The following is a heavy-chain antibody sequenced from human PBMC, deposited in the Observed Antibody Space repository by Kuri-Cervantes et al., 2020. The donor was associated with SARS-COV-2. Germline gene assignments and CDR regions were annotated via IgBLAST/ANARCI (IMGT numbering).Heavy chain of an antibody. CDR3: ARALRCTNGVCYRSWFDP. V-gene: IGHV4-39*07. CDR2: INHSGST. J-gene: IGHJ5*02. CDR1: GGSISSSSYY. D-gene: IGHD2-8*01. Sequence: SETLSLTCTVSGGSISSSSYYWSWIRQPPGKGLEWIGEINHSGSTNYNPSLKSRVTISVDTSKNQFSLKLSSVTAADTAVYYCARALRCTNGVCYRSWFDPWGQGTLVTVSS.